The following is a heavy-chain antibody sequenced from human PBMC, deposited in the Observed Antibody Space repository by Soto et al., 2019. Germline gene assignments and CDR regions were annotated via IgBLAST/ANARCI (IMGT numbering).Heavy chain of an antibody. CDR1: GFTFSKYS. J-gene: IGHJ5*02. V-gene: IGHV3-48*02. CDR3: ARDNGMAGSFDP. D-gene: IGHD2-8*01. CDR2: ITSSSSTI. Sequence: EVQLVESGGGLVQPGGSLRLSCAASGFTFSKYSMNWARQAPGKGLEWISYITSSSSTIYYADSVKGRFIISRDNAKNSLYLQMNSLRDEDTAMYYCARDNGMAGSFDPWGQGTLVTVSS.